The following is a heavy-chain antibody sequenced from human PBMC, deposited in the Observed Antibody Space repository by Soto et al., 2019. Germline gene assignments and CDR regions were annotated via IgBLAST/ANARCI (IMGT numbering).Heavy chain of an antibody. J-gene: IGHJ6*02. CDR2: IYWNDDK. Sequence: QITVKESGPTLVKPTQTLTLTCTFSGFSLSTSGVGVGWIRQPPGKALEWLALIYWNDDKRYSPSLKSRLTITKDTSKYQVVLTMTNMDPVDTATYYCAHYGDYYYGMDVWGQGTTVTVSS. V-gene: IGHV2-5*01. CDR1: GFSLSTSGVG. D-gene: IGHD4-17*01. CDR3: AHYGDYYYGMDV.